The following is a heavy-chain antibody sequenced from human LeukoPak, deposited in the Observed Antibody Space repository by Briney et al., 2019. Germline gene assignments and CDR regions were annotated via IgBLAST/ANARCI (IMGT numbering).Heavy chain of an antibody. Sequence: GSVKVSCKASRYTFTSYGISWVRRAPGQGLEWMGWISAYNGNTNYAQKLQGRVTMTTDTSTGTAYMELRSLRSDDTAVYYCARVFNIVATKLVFGMDVWGQGTTVTVSS. CDR1: RYTFTSYG. D-gene: IGHD5-12*01. J-gene: IGHJ6*02. CDR3: ARVFNIVATKLVFGMDV. CDR2: ISAYNGNT. V-gene: IGHV1-18*01.